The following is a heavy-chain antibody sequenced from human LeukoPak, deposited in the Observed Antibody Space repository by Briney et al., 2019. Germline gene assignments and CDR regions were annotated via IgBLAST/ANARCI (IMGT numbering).Heavy chain of an antibody. Sequence: ASLKVSCKASGYMFTSYNMQWVRQAPGQGLEWMGMVSSSGANTKYAQKLQGRVTMTTDTSTSTAYMELRSLRSDDTAVYYCARVRFLEWLCAWFDPWGQGTLVTVSS. CDR1: GYMFTSYN. CDR2: VSSSGANT. CDR3: ARVRFLEWLCAWFDP. J-gene: IGHJ5*02. D-gene: IGHD3-3*01. V-gene: IGHV1-46*01.